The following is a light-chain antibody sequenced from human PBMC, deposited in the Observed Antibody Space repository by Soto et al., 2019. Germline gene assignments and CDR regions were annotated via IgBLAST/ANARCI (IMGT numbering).Light chain of an antibody. CDR1: SSVVGSYNV. CDR3: SSYTRRSTYV. J-gene: IGLJ1*01. Sequence: QSALTQPASVSGSPGQSITIPCSGTSSVVGSYNVVSWYQQHPGKAPKLVIYDVSNRPSGVSPRFSGAKSGNTASLTFAGLQAEDEADYYCSSYTRRSTYVFGTGTKVTVL. CDR2: DVS. V-gene: IGLV2-14*03.